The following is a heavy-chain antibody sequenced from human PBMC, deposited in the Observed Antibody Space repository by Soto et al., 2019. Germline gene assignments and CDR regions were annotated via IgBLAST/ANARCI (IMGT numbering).Heavy chain of an antibody. CDR3: ARDLYYYGMDV. Sequence: GGSLRLSCAASGFTVSSNYMSWVRQAPWKGLEWVSVIYSGGSTYYADSVKGRFTISRDNSKNTLYLQMNSLRAEDTAVYYCARDLYYYGMDVWGQGTTVTVS. J-gene: IGHJ6*02. CDR2: IYSGGST. CDR1: GFTVSSNY. V-gene: IGHV3-53*01.